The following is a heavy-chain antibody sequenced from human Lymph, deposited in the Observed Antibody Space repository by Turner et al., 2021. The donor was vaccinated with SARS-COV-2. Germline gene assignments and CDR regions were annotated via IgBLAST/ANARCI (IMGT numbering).Heavy chain of an antibody. J-gene: IGHJ4*02. V-gene: IGHV3-30-3*01. CDR3: ASNFWSAYRLDY. CDR2: ISYDGSNK. CDR1: GFTLSNYA. Sequence: QVQLVESGGGVVHPGRSLRLSCVASGFTLSNYAMHWVRQAPGKGLEWVTVISYDGSNKYYADSVKGRFTISRDNSKNTLYLQMNSLRAEDTAVYYCASNFWSAYRLDYWGQGTLVTVSS. D-gene: IGHD3-3*01.